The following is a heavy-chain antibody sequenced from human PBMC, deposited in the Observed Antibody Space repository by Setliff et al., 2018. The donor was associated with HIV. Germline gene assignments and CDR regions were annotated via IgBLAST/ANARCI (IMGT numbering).Heavy chain of an antibody. Sequence: SETLSLTCTVSGGSISTNSYHWGWIRQSPGKGLEWVGNVHNSGGTNYNPSLKSRVSISVDTSKNQFSLNVNSVTAPDTAVYYCVRHTRDTSLAHYYYYIDVWGKGTTVTVS. J-gene: IGHJ6*03. V-gene: IGHV4-39*01. D-gene: IGHD5-18*01. CDR3: VRHTRDTSLAHYYYYIDV. CDR2: VHNSGGT. CDR1: GGSISTNSYH.